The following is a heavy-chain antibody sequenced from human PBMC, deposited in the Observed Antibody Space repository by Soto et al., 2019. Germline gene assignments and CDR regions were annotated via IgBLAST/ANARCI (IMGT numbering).Heavy chain of an antibody. V-gene: IGHV3-33*01. J-gene: IGHJ4*02. Sequence: PGGSLRLSCAASGFIFSDFAMHWVRQAPGKGLEWVAEIWYDGSNEYYGDSVKGRFTISRDNSKNTLYLEMNSLRAEDTAVYYCARESEDLTSNFDYWGQGTLVTVSS. CDR3: ARESEDLTSNFDY. CDR1: GFIFSDFA. CDR2: IWYDGSNE.